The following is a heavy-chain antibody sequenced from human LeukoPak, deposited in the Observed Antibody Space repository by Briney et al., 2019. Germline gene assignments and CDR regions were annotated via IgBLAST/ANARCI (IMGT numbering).Heavy chain of an antibody. CDR3: ARALGGSGYNPGNY. CDR2: INTNTGNP. D-gene: IGHD3-22*01. J-gene: IGHJ4*02. CDR1: GYTFTSYV. V-gene: IGHV7-4-1*02. Sequence: ASVKVSCKASGYTFTSYVINWVRQAPGQGLEWMGWINTNTGNPTYAQGFTGRFVFSLDTSVSTTYLQISSLKAEDTAVYYCARALGGSGYNPGNYWGQGTLVTVSS.